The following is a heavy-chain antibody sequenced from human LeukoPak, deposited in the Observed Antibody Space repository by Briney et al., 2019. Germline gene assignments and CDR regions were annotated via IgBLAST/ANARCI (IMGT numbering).Heavy chain of an antibody. CDR3: AKDLSSGSYGLDY. Sequence: GGSLGLSCAPSGFTFSHYGMHWVRQAPGKGLEWVTFIWSDGSNKYYADSVKGRFTVSRDNSKNTLYLQMNSLRAEDTALYYCAKDLSSGSYGLDYWGQGTLVTVPS. CDR2: IWSDGSNK. CDR1: GFTFSHYG. J-gene: IGHJ4*02. D-gene: IGHD3-10*02. V-gene: IGHV3-30*02.